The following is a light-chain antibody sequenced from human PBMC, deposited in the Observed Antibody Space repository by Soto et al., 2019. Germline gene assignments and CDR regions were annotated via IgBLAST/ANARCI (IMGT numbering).Light chain of an antibody. CDR2: TAS. V-gene: IGKV1-12*01. Sequence: DIQMTQSPSSVSASVGDRVTITCRASQDISSWLAWYQLKSGKAPKLLIYTASSLQSGVPSRFCGSGSGTDFTLSISSLQPEDFATYYWQQANSFPLTFGGGTKVEIK. CDR1: QDISSW. J-gene: IGKJ4*02. CDR3: QQANSFPLT.